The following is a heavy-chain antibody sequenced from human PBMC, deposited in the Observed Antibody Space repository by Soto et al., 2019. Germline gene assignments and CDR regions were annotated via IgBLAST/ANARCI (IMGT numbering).Heavy chain of an antibody. CDR3: ARETTGTGDY. V-gene: IGHV3-7*03. J-gene: IGHJ4*02. D-gene: IGHD3-9*01. CDR2: IKQDGSEK. Sequence: LRLSCAASGFTFTGYWMSWVRQAPGKGLEWVANIKQDGSEKYYVDSVKGRFTISRDNTKNSLYLQMNSLRAEDTAVYFCARETTGTGDYWGRGTLVTVSS. CDR1: GFTFTGYW.